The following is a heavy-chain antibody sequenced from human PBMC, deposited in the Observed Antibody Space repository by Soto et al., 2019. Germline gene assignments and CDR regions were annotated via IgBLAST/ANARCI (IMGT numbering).Heavy chain of an antibody. J-gene: IGHJ4*02. D-gene: IGHD1-1*01. CDR2: IKQDGSEK. CDR1: RFTFSGYS. V-gene: IGHV3-7*01. Sequence: EVQLVESGGGLVQPGGSLRLSCAASRFTFSGYSMSWVRQAPGKGLEWVANIKQDGSEKYYVASVKGRFTISRDNAKNSVYLQMNSLRADDTAVYYCARQRGCDYWGQGTLVTVSS. CDR3: ARQRGCDY.